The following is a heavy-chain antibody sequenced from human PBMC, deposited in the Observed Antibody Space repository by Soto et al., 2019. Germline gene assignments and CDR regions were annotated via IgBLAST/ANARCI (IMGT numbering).Heavy chain of an antibody. CDR2: ISAYNGNT. V-gene: IGHV1-18*01. D-gene: IGHD3-16*01. J-gene: IGHJ4*02. CDR3: ARDTYYDYIWGSYSPGPPDY. CDR1: WFTFSNYG. Sequence: GASGKGSCKASWFTFSNYGIGWVRQAPGQRLERMGWISAYNGNTNYAQKLQGRVTMTTDTSTSTAYMELRSLRSDDTAVYYCARDTYYDYIWGSYSPGPPDYWGQGTLVTVSS.